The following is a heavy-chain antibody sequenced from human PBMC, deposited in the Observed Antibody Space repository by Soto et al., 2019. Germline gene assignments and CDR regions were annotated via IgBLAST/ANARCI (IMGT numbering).Heavy chain of an antibody. CDR1: RYSYTSND. Sequence: ASAKPSCKESRYSYTSNDMHWAHQAPGQRLEWMGWINAGNGNTKYSQKFQGRVTITRDTSASTAYMELSSLRSEDTAVYYCERGSGYYPPFDYWGQGTLVNVS. CDR2: INAGNGNT. D-gene: IGHD3-22*01. J-gene: IGHJ4*02. V-gene: IGHV1-3*01. CDR3: ERGSGYYPPFDY.